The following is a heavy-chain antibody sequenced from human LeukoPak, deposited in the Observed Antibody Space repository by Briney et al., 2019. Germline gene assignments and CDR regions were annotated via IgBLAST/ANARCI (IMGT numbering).Heavy chain of an antibody. Sequence: ASVKVSRKASGYSFTGLFIHWVRLTPGQGLEWMGCINPSTGVTKFPQRFQGRVTMTRDTSITTAYLELNTLTSDDTAVYYCARGQDAYSPPQDLWGQGTLVSVSS. V-gene: IGHV1-2*02. CDR2: INPSTGVT. J-gene: IGHJ5*02. D-gene: IGHD5-24*01. CDR3: ARGQDAYSPPQDL. CDR1: GYSFTGLF.